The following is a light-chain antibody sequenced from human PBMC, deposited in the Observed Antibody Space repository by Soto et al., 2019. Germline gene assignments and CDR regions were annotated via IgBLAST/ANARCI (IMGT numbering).Light chain of an antibody. CDR2: DAS. Sequence: EIVLTQSPATLSLSPLERATLSRIASQSVSSYLAWYQQKPGQAPRLLIYDASNRATGIPARFSGSGSGTDFTLTISSLEPEDFAVYYCQQRSNWPPTFSQGTKV. V-gene: IGKV3-11*01. J-gene: IGKJ1*01. CDR3: QQRSNWPPT. CDR1: QSVSSY.